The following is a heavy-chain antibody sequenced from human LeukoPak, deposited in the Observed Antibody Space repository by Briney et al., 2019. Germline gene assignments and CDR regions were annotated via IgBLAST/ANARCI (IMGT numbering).Heavy chain of an antibody. CDR2: INPNSGGT. Sequence: ASVKVSCKASGYTFTGYYMHWVRQAPGQGLEWMGWINPNSGGTNYAQKFQGRVTMTRDTSISTAYMELSGLRSDDTAVYYCARDQYGCSSTSCYLAIGYWGQGTLVTVSS. CDR1: GYTFTGYY. J-gene: IGHJ4*02. CDR3: ARDQYGCSSTSCYLAIGY. V-gene: IGHV1-2*02. D-gene: IGHD2-2*01.